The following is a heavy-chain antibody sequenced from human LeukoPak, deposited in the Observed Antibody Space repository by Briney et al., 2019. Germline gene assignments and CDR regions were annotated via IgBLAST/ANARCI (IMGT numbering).Heavy chain of an antibody. CDR2: ISSSSSYI. J-gene: IGHJ5*02. V-gene: IGHV3-21*01. CDR1: GFTFSSYS. D-gene: IGHD6-13*01. CDR3: AREVGYSSSWAFGDNWFDP. Sequence: PGGSLRLSCAASGFTFSSYSMNWVRQAPGKGLEWVSSISSSSSYIYYADSVKGRFTISRDNAKNSLYLQMNSLRAEDTAAYYCAREVGYSSSWAFGDNWFDPWGQGTLVTVSS.